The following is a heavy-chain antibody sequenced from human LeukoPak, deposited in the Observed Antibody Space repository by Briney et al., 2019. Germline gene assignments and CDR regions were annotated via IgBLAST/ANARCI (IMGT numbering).Heavy chain of an antibody. D-gene: IGHD6-19*01. Sequence: GGSLRLSCAASGFTFSSYSMNWVRQAPGKGLEWVSSISSSSSYIYYADSVKGRFTISTDNSRNTLYLQVNSLRAEDTAVYYCAGGTHTSGWLDYWGQGTLVTVSS. V-gene: IGHV3-21*01. CDR2: ISSSSSYI. J-gene: IGHJ4*02. CDR3: AGGTHTSGWLDY. CDR1: GFTFSSYS.